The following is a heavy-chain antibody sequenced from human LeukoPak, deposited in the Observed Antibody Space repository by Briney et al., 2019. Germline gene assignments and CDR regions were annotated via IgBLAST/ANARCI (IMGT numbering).Heavy chain of an antibody. CDR2: INHSGST. V-gene: IGHV4-34*01. Sequence: PSETLSLTCAVYGGSFSGYYWSWIRQPPGKGLEWIGEINHSGSTNYNPSLKSRVTISVDTSKNQFSLKLSSVTAADTAVYYCGRHLTISQLNCFDPWGQGTQVTVSS. J-gene: IGHJ5*02. CDR1: GGSFSGYY. D-gene: IGHD1-1*01. CDR3: GRHLTISQLNCFDP.